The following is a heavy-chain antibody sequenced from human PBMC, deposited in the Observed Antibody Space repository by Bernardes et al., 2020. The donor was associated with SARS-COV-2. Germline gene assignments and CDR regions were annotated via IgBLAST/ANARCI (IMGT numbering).Heavy chain of an antibody. CDR1: GFSFSSYA. CDR3: ATPGREYCSGGSCYHHDY. J-gene: IGHJ4*02. D-gene: IGHD2-15*01. CDR2: MSGSGGST. V-gene: IGHV3-23*01. Sequence: GGSLRLSCAASGFSFSSYAMSWVRQAPGKGLEWVSAMSGSGGSTYYADSVKGRFTISRDNSKNTLYLQMHSLRAEDTAVYYCATPGREYCSGGSCYHHDYWGQGTLVTVSS.